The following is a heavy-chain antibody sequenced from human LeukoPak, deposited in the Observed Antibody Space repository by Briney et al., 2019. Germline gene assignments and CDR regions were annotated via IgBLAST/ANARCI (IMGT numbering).Heavy chain of an antibody. CDR3: ARAITIFGVVQHYFDY. D-gene: IGHD3-3*01. CDR2: ISSSGTTI. V-gene: IGHV3-48*03. J-gene: IGHJ4*02. CDR1: GFTFSSYE. Sequence: GGSLRLSCAASGFTFSSYEMNWVRQAPGKGQEWVSYISSSGTTIYYADSVKGRFTISRDNAKNSLYLQMNSLRAEDTAVYYCARAITIFGVVQHYFDYWGQGTLVTVSS.